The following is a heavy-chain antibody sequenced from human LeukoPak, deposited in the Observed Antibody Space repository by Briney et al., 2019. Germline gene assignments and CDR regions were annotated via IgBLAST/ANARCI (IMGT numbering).Heavy chain of an antibody. CDR2: IYYSGST. V-gene: IGHV4-59*12. J-gene: IGHJ6*03. CDR3: ARDPYYDFWSGYPYYYMDV. CDR1: GGSISSYY. Sequence: SETLSLTCTVSGGSISSYYWSWIRQPPGKGLEWIGYIYYSGSTNYNPSLKSRVTISVDTSKNQFSLKLSSVTAADTAVYYCARDPYYDFWSGYPYYYMDVWGKGTTVTVSS. D-gene: IGHD3-3*01.